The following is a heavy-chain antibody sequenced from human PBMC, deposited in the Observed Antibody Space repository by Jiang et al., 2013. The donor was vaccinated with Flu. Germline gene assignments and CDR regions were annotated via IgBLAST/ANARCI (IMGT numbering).Heavy chain of an antibody. CDR1: GYSISSGYY. J-gene: IGHJ4*02. Sequence: SGSGLVKPSETLSLTCAVSGYSISSGYYWGWIRQPPGKGLEWIGSIYHGGITYYNPSLKSRVTISVDPSKNQFSLNLNSVTAADTAVYYCARDDRGYCTTTSCYSLDYWGQGTLVTVSS. CDR3: ARDDRGYCTTTSCYSLDY. V-gene: IGHV4-38-2*02. D-gene: IGHD2-2*01. CDR2: IYHGGIT.